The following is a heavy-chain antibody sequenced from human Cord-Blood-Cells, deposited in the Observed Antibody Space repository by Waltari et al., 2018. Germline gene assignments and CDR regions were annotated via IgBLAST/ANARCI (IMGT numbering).Heavy chain of an antibody. D-gene: IGHD6-6*01. CDR3: ARDGDSSSSSGPDY. CDR2: INHSGST. Sequence: QVQLQQWGAGLLKPSETLSLTCAVYGGSFSGYYWSWIRQPPGKGLEWIGEINHSGSTNYNPSLKSRGTISVDTSKNQFSLKLSSVTAADTGVYYCARDGDSSSSSGPDYWGQGTLVTVSS. CDR1: GGSFSGYY. J-gene: IGHJ4*02. V-gene: IGHV4-34*01.